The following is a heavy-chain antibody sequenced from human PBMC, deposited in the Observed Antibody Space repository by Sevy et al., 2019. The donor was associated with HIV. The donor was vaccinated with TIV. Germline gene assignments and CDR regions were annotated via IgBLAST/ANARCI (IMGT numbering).Heavy chain of an antibody. Sequence: ASVKVSCKFSGGTFTNYAINWVRQTPGQGLEWMGGIIPIFGTTNYAARFRGSVTITADEPTNTACIHLSGLTSADTAGYYGATCRWPFEESTWSSWGENAAGMDVWGQGTAVTVSS. CDR3: ATCRWPFEESTWSSWGENAAGMDV. CDR1: GGTFTNYA. D-gene: IGHD6-13*01. V-gene: IGHV1-69*13. J-gene: IGHJ6*02. CDR2: IIPIFGTT.